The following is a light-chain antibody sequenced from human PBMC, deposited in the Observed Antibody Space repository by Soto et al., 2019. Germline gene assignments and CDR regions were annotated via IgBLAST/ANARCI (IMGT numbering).Light chain of an antibody. V-gene: IGKV3-15*01. Sequence: EIVMTQSPATLSVSPGERATLSCRASQRVSSNLAWYQQKPGQAPRLLIYGASTRATGIPARFSGSGSGTEFTLTISSLQPEDFAVYYCQQYNNWPPTFGQGTKLEIK. CDR3: QQYNNWPPT. CDR2: GAS. J-gene: IGKJ2*01. CDR1: QRVSSN.